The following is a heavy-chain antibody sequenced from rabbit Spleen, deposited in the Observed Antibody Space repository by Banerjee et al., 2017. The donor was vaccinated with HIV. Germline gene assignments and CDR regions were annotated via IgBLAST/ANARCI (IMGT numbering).Heavy chain of an antibody. CDR2: IYTGRSGYS. V-gene: IGHV1S40*01. CDR3: ARGPGNSYYRNCFNL. Sequence: QSLEESGGDLVKPGASLTLTCTASGFSFSSSHWIWWVRQAPGKGLWWIACIYTGRSGYSYDAKWAKGRFTISKTASTTVSLQMTSLTAADTATYFCARGPGNSYYRNCFNLWGPGTLVTVS. J-gene: IGHJ4*01. CDR1: GFSFSSSHW. D-gene: IGHD8-1*01.